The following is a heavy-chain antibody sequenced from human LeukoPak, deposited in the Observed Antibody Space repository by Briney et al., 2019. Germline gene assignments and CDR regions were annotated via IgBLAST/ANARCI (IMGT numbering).Heavy chain of an antibody. CDR1: GDSVSNKNTA. Sequence: SQTLSLTCAISGDSVSNKNTAWNWIRQSPSRGLEWLGRTYYRSKWHNTYAASVKSRITINPDTSKNQFSLHLNSVTPEDTAVYYCARRLTQCDCFDPWGQGILVTVSS. D-gene: IGHD2-21*02. J-gene: IGHJ5*02. CDR3: ARRLTQCDCFDP. V-gene: IGHV6-1*01. CDR2: TYYRSKWHN.